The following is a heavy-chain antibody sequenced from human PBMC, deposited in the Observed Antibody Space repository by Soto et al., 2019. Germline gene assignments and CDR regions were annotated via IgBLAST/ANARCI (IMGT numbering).Heavy chain of an antibody. CDR2: ISYDGSNK. V-gene: IGHV3-30*18. D-gene: IGHD6-6*01. Sequence: GGSLRLSCAASGFTFSSYGMHWVRQAPGKGLEWVAVISYDGSNKYYADSVKGRFTISRDNSKNTLYLQMNSLRAEDTAVYYCAKDRVAARRGAGNYYYYGMDVWGQGTTVTVSS. CDR1: GFTFSSYG. CDR3: AKDRVAARRGAGNYYYYGMDV. J-gene: IGHJ6*02.